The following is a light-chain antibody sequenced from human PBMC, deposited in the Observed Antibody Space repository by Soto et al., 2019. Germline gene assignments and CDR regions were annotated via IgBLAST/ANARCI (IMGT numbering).Light chain of an antibody. CDR2: NDN. CDR3: AVWDDSLNGFV. Sequence: QSVLTQPPSASGTPGQRVTISCSGSRSNIGTSTVHWFQQYPGTAPKLLIHNDNKWPSGVPDRFSGSKSGTSASLAISGLQSEDEADYYCAVWDDSLNGFVFGTGTKLTVL. CDR1: RSNIGTST. J-gene: IGLJ1*01. V-gene: IGLV1-44*01.